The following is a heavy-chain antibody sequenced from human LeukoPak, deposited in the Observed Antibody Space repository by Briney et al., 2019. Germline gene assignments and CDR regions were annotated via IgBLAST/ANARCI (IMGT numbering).Heavy chain of an antibody. Sequence: PSETLSLTCAVSGYSISSGYYWGWIRQPPGKGLEWIGSIYHSGSTYYNPSLKSRVTISVDTSKNQFSLKLSSVTAADTAVYYCARVQLERPASDIWGQGTMVTVSS. CDR3: ARVQLERPASDI. CDR1: GYSISSGYY. CDR2: IYHSGST. J-gene: IGHJ3*02. D-gene: IGHD1-1*01. V-gene: IGHV4-38-2*01.